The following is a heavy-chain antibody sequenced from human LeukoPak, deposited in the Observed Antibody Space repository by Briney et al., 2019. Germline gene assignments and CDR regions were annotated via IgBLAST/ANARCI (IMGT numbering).Heavy chain of an antibody. Sequence: GGSLRLSCAASGFTFSSYAMTWVRQAPGKGLEWVSIIYSGGSTYCADSVKGRFTISRDNSKNTLYLQMNSLRAEDTAVYYCARGERWTYLDYWGQGTLVTVSS. J-gene: IGHJ4*02. CDR1: GFTFSSYA. D-gene: IGHD2-15*01. V-gene: IGHV3-53*01. CDR2: IYSGGST. CDR3: ARGERWTYLDY.